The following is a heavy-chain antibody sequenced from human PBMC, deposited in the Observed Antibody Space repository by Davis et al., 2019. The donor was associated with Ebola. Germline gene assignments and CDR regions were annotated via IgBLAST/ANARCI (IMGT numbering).Heavy chain of an antibody. CDR2: ISSSSSYI. CDR3: ARDTEYSFVYYYGMDV. CDR1: GFTFSSYS. Sequence: GESLKISCAASGFTFSSYSMNWVRQAPGKGLEWVSSISSSSSYIYYADSVKGRFTISRDNAKNSLYLQMNSLRDEDTAVYYCARDTEYSFVYYYGMDVWGQGTTVTVSS. J-gene: IGHJ6*02. V-gene: IGHV3-21*01. D-gene: IGHD6-6*01.